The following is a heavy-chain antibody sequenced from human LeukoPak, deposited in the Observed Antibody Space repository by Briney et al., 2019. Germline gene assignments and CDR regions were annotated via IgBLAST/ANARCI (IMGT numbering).Heavy chain of an antibody. D-gene: IGHD6-13*01. CDR1: GFTFSSYS. J-gene: IGHJ6*04. CDR2: ISSSSSYI. V-gene: IGHV3-21*01. CDR3: ARDSWAAADPYYYYGMDV. Sequence: GGSLRLSCAASGFTFSSYSMNWVRQAPGKGLEWVSSISSSSSYIYYADSVKGRFTISRDNAKNSLYLQMNSLRAEDTAVYYCARDSWAAADPYYYYGMDVWGKGTTVTVSS.